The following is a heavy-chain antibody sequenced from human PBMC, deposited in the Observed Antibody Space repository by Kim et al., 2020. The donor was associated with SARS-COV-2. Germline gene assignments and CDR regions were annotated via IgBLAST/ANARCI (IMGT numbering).Heavy chain of an antibody. Sequence: DTVTGRLPISRANARNALYLQLHSLRAEDTAVYYCARVASGSTAWYYFDYWGQGTLVTVSS. CDR3: ARVASGSTAWYYFDY. J-gene: IGHJ4*02. V-gene: IGHV3-11*03. D-gene: IGHD6-19*01.